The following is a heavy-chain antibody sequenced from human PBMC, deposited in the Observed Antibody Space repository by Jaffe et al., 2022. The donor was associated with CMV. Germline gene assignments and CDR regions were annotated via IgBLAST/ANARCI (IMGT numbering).Heavy chain of an antibody. V-gene: IGHV3-23*01. CDR2: ISGSGGST. J-gene: IGHJ6*02. CDR1: GFTFSSYA. D-gene: IGHD3-10*01. Sequence: EVQLLESGGGLVQPGGSLRLSCAASGFTFSSYAMSWVRQAPGKGLEWVSAISGSGGSTYYADSVKGRFTISRDNSKNTLYLQMNSLRAEDTAVYYCAKWRDMVRGVMGYYYYGMDVWGQGTTVTVSS. CDR3: AKWRDMVRGVMGYYYYGMDV.